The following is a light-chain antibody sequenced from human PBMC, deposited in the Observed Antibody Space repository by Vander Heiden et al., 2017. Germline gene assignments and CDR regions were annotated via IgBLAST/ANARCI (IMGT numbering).Light chain of an antibody. Sequence: DIHMTQSPSSLSASVGDRVTITCRASPSISSYLNWYQQKPGKAPKLLIYAASSLQSGVPSRFSGSGSGTDFTLTISSLQPEDFATYYCQQSYSTPWTFGQGTKVEIK. J-gene: IGKJ1*01. CDR3: QQSYSTPWT. V-gene: IGKV1-39*01. CDR2: AAS. CDR1: PSISSY.